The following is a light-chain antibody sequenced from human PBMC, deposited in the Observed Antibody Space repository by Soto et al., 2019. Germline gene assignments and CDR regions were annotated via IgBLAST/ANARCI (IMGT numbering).Light chain of an antibody. CDR1: SSDVGRYNF. Sequence: QSVLTQPASVSGSPGQSITISCTGTSSDVGRYNFVSWYQQHPGKAPKLMIYEGSKRPSGVSNRFSGSKSGNTASLTISGLQAEDEADYYCCSYAGSSTWVFGGGTKLTVL. V-gene: IGLV2-23*01. CDR3: CSYAGSSTWV. J-gene: IGLJ3*02. CDR2: EGS.